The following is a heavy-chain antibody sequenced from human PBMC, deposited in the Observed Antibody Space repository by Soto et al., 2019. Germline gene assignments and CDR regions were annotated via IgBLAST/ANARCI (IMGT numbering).Heavy chain of an antibody. D-gene: IGHD3-16*01. CDR2: IRSKAYGGTT. CDR1: GFTFGDYD. J-gene: IGHJ2*01. Sequence: GGSLRLSCTASGFTFGDYDVSWVRQAPGRGLEWVGSIRSKAYGGTTEYAASVKGRLTISRDDSKTIAYLQVSSLKTEDTAVYYCTSYFGGRFYWHFDLWGRGTRVTVSS. V-gene: IGHV3-49*04. CDR3: TSYFGGRFYWHFDL.